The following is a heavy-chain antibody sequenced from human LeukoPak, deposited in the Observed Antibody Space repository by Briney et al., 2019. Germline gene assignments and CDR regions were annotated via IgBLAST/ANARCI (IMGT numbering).Heavy chain of an antibody. Sequence: PSETLSLTCTVSSDSISTFYWSWIRQPPGKGLEWIGYISNSGSTNYNPSLKSRVTISVDTSKNQFSLKLSSVTAADTAVYYCARPGSAFRGYFDYWGQGTLVTVSS. V-gene: IGHV4-59*12. D-gene: IGHD3-10*01. CDR2: ISNSGST. CDR3: ARPGSAFRGYFDY. J-gene: IGHJ4*02. CDR1: SDSISTFY.